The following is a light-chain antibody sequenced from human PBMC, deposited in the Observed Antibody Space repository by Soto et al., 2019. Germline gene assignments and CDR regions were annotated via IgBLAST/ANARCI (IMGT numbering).Light chain of an antibody. CDR2: DAS. J-gene: IGKJ2*01. Sequence: ETVMTQSPATLSVSPGGRATLSCRASQSVSNDLACYQQKPGQAPRLLIYDASTRATGIPARFSGSGSGTEFTLAISSLQSEDFAVYYCHQYHNWPPGTFGQGTKLQIK. CDR1: QSVSND. CDR3: HQYHNWPPGT. V-gene: IGKV3-15*01.